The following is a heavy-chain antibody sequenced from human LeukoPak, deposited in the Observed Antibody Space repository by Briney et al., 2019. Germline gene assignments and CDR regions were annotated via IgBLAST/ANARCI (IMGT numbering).Heavy chain of an antibody. V-gene: IGHV3-23*01. D-gene: IGHD6-13*01. CDR3: ARASSIGAAGLFDY. CDR1: GFMFSSYG. J-gene: IGHJ4*02. CDR2: ISGSGGST. Sequence: PGGSLRLSCAASGFMFSSYGTSWVRQAPGKGLEWVSAISGSGGSTYYADSVKGRFTISRDNSKNTLYLQMNSLRAEDTAVYYCARASSIGAAGLFDYWGQGTLVTVSS.